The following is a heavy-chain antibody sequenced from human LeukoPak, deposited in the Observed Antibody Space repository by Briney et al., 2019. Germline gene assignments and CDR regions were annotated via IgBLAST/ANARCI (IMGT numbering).Heavy chain of an antibody. Sequence: SETLSLTCAVHGGSFSGYHWNWIRQSPGKGREWIGEINDRGRTNYNPSLKSRVTLSVDTSKKQFSLKLSSVTAADTAVYYCARDPTTVVTLPYYFDFWGRGTLVTVSS. D-gene: IGHD4-23*01. CDR1: GGSFSGYH. CDR3: ARDPTTVVTLPYYFDF. CDR2: INDRGRT. J-gene: IGHJ4*02. V-gene: IGHV4-34*01.